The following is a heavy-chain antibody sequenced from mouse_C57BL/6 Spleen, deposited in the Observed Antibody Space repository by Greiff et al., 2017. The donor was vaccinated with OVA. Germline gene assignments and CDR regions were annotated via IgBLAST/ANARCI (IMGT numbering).Heavy chain of an antibody. V-gene: IGHV5-17*01. CDR1: GFTFSDYG. CDR3: ASSSAYYFDY. J-gene: IGHJ2*01. CDR2: ISSGSSTI. D-gene: IGHD1-1*01. Sequence: VQLKESGGGLVKPGGSLKLSCAASGFTFSDYGMHWVRQAPEKGLEWVAYISSGSSTIYYADTVKGRFTISRDNAKNTLFLQMTSLRSEDTAMYYCASSSAYYFDYWGQGTTLTVSS.